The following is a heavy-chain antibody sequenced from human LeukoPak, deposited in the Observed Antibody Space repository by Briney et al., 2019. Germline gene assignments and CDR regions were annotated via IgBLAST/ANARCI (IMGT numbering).Heavy chain of an antibody. CDR1: GFTFGDAW. J-gene: IGHJ4*02. CDR2: IRSQADGGTA. CDR3: TTTYGDYPRGY. D-gene: IGHD4-17*01. V-gene: IGHV3-15*01. Sequence: GGSLRLSCAASGFTFGDAWMSGVRQAPGKGLEWVGRIRSQADGGTAGYAAPVKGRFTISRDDSKNTLYLQMNSLKTEDTAVYYCTTTYGDYPRGYWGQGTLVTVSS.